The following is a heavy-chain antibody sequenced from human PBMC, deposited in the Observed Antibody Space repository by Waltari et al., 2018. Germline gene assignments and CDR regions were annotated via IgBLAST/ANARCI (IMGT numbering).Heavy chain of an antibody. J-gene: IGHJ1*01. Sequence: EVQLVESGGKLVQPGGTLRLSCVVSGFSLSDYYMDWIRQTPGKGLEWVGRIRDRANNYRTEYAASVQVRFTISRDDSDSSLFLHMKGLKSDDTAVYFCTRRYGSGYHFEHWGQGTVVIVSS. D-gene: IGHD6-25*01. CDR3: TRRYGSGYHFEH. CDR2: IRDRANNYRT. V-gene: IGHV3-72*01. CDR1: GFSLSDYY.